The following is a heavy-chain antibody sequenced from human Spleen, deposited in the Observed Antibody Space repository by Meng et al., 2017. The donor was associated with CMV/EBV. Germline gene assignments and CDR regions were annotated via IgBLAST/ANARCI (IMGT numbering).Heavy chain of an antibody. J-gene: IGHJ6*02. CDR1: GFTFSSYA. D-gene: IGHD3-10*01. CDR3: ATDEGRQSGHYYYGMDV. V-gene: IGHV3-23*01. CDR2: ISGSGGST. Sequence: GGSLRLSCAASGFTFSSYAMSWVRQAPGKGLEWVSAISGSGGSTYYADSVKGRFTISRDNSKNTLYLQMNSLRAEDTAVYYCATDEGRQSGHYYYGMDVWGQGTTVTVSS.